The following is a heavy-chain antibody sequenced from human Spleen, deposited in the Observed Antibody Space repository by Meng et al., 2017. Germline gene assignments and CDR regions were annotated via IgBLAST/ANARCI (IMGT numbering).Heavy chain of an antibody. J-gene: IGHJ4*02. V-gene: IGHV4-34*01. D-gene: IGHD4-11*01. CDR2: INHSGST. CDR1: GGSFSYYY. Sequence: QVQLQQGGAGLLQPSEPLSLTCVASGGSFSYYYWSWIRQPPGKGLEWIGEINHSGSTNYNPSLESRATISVDTSQNNLSLKLSSVTAADSAVYYCARGPTTMAHDFDYWGQGTLVTVSS. CDR3: ARGPTTMAHDFDY.